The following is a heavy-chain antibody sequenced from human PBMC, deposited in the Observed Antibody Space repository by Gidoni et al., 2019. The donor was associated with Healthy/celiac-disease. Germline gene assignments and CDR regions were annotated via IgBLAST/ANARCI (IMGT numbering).Heavy chain of an antibody. J-gene: IGHJ4*02. CDR3: ARRGGYYYDSSGYYGD. D-gene: IGHD3-22*01. CDR1: GYSCTSYW. Sequence: EVQRVQSGAEVKKHGESLKSSWKGSGYSCTSYWIGWLRQMPGKGLEWMGGRGPGDSDTRYTPSFQGQVTISADKSISTAYLQWSSLKASDTAMYYCARRGGYYYDSSGYYGDWGQGTLVTVSS. CDR2: RGPGDSDT. V-gene: IGHV5-51*01.